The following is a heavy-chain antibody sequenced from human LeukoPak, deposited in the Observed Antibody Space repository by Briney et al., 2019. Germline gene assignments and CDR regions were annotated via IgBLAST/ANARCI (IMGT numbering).Heavy chain of an antibody. D-gene: IGHD3-10*01. V-gene: IGHV4-39*07. CDR3: ARRYGSGTGPSSSWPYDV. J-gene: IGHJ6*04. CDR1: GGSISSSSYY. CDR2: INHSGST. Sequence: SETLSLTCTVSGGSISSSSYYWGWIRQPPGKGLEWIGEINHSGSTNYNPSLKSRVTISVDTSKNQFSLKLSSVTAADTAVYYCARRYGSGTGPSSSWPYDVWGKGTTVTISS.